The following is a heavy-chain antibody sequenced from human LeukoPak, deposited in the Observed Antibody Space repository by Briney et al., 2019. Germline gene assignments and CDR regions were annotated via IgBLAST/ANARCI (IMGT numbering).Heavy chain of an antibody. CDR3: GRHYGGNSKSFDY. D-gene: IGHD4-23*01. J-gene: IGHJ4*02. CDR2: IYYSGSI. CDR1: GGSISSYY. V-gene: IGHV4-59*08. Sequence: SETLSLTCTVSGGSISSYYWSWIRQPPGKGLEWIGYIYYSGSINYNTSPPSRVTISVDTSKNQSSRKLSSVTAADPAVYYCGRHYGGNSKSFDYWGQGTLVTVSS.